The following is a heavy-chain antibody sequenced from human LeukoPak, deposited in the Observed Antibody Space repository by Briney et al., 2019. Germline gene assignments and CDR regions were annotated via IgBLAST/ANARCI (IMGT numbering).Heavy chain of an antibody. V-gene: IGHV1-69*13. Sequence: SVTVSCTASGGTFSSYAISWVRQAPEQGLEWMGGIIPIFGTANYAQKFQGRVTITADESTSTAYMELSSLRSEDTAVYYCARAQPTGTTTGGYYGMDVWGQGTTVTVSS. D-gene: IGHD1-1*01. J-gene: IGHJ6*02. CDR2: IIPIFGTA. CDR3: ARAQPTGTTTGGYYGMDV. CDR1: GGTFSSYA.